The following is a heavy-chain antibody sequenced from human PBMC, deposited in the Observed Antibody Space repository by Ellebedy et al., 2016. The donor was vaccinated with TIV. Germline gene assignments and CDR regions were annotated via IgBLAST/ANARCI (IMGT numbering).Heavy chain of an antibody. CDR3: ARERIADYYYSGMDV. D-gene: IGHD5-12*01. CDR1: GGSISGTNW. V-gene: IGHV4-4*02. Sequence: MPSETLSLTCAVSGGSISGTNWWTWVRQSPEKGLEWIGEIHHSGRSNYNSSLKSLVTISVDKSNNQFSLKLTSGTAADTAVYYCARERIADYYYSGMDVWGQGTAVTV. J-gene: IGHJ6*02. CDR2: IHHSGRS.